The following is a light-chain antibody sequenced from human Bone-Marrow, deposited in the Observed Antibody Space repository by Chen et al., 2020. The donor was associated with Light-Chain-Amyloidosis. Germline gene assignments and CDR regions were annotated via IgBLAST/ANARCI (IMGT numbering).Light chain of an antibody. V-gene: IGLV3-21*02. J-gene: IGLJ3*02. CDR3: QVWDRSSDRPV. Sequence: SYVLTQPSSVSVAPGQTAPIALGGNNIGSTSVHWYQQTPGQAPLLVVYDDSDRPSGIPERLSGSNSGNTATLTISRVEAGDEADYYCQVWDRSSDRPVFGGGTKLTVL. CDR1: NIGSTS. CDR2: DDS.